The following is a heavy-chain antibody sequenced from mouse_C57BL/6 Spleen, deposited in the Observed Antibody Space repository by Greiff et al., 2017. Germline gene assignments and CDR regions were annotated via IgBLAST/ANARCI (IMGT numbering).Heavy chain of an antibody. D-gene: IGHD2-13*01. CDR2: LDPANGNT. CDR3: DRRENDCEGDGMDY. Sequence: EVQLQQSVAELVRPGASVKLSCTASGFNFKNTYMHWVKQRPEQGLEWIGRLDPANGNTTYAPKFQGKATITADTSSNTAYVQLRSLTSEDTAIDDCDRRENDCEGDGMDYWGQGTTLTVSS. CDR1: GFNFKNTY. J-gene: IGHJ4*01. V-gene: IGHV14-3*01.